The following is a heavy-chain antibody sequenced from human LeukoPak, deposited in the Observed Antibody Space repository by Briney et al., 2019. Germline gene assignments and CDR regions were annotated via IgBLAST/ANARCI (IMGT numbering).Heavy chain of an antibody. J-gene: IGHJ6*02. CDR3: AKDGGDYYYYGMDV. D-gene: IGHD4-17*01. CDR1: GFTFDDYA. Sequence: PGGSLRLSCAASGFTFDDYAMHWVRQAPGKGLEWVSGISWNSGSIGYADSVKGRFTISRDNAKNSLYLQMNSLRAEDTALYYCAKDGGDYYYYGMDVWGQGTTVTVSS. CDR2: ISWNSGSI. V-gene: IGHV3-9*01.